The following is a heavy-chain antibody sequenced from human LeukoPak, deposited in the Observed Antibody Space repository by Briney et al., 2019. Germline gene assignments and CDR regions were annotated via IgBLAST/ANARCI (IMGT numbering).Heavy chain of an antibody. CDR3: ARLSGYYGSGIDY. CDR2: IYSSGST. V-gene: IGHV4-59*01. J-gene: IGHJ4*02. Sequence: SETLSLTCTVSGGSISSYYWSWIRQPPGKGLEWIGYIYSSGSTNYNPSLKSRVTISVDTSKNQFSLKLSSVTAADTAVYYCARLSGYYGSGIDYWGQGTLVTVSS. D-gene: IGHD3-10*01. CDR1: GGSISSYY.